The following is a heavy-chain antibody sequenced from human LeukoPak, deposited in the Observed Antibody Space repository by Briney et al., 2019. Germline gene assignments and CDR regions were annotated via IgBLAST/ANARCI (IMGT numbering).Heavy chain of an antibody. J-gene: IGHJ4*02. CDR1: GFTFSSYA. Sequence: GGSLRLSCAASGFTFSSYAMHWVRQAPGKGLEWVAVISYDGSNKYYADSVKGRFTISRDNSKNTLYLQMNSLRSEDTAVYYCARVPQTLYDFWSGPHYYFDYWGQGTLVTVSS. CDR3: ARVPQTLYDFWSGPHYYFDY. D-gene: IGHD3-3*01. V-gene: IGHV3-30-3*01. CDR2: ISYDGSNK.